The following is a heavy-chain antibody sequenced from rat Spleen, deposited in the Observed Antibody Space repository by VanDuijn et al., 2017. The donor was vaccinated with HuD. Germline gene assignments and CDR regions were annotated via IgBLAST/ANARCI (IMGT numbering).Heavy chain of an antibody. V-gene: IGHV5-29*01. CDR3: ARHHYDGYYGPVWYFDY. Sequence: EVQLVESGGGLVQPGRSLKLSCAASGFTFSNYGMAWVRQAPTKGLEWVATISYDGSSTYYRDSVKGRFTISRDNAKSTLYLQMDSLRSEDTATYYCARHHYDGYYGPVWYFDYWGQGVMVTVSS. CDR1: GFTFSNYG. J-gene: IGHJ2*01. CDR2: ISYDGSST. D-gene: IGHD1-12*03.